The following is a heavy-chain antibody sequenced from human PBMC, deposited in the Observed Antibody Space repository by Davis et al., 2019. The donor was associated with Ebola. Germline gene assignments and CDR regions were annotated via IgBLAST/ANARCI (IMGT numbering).Heavy chain of an antibody. CDR1: GFTFSSYW. Sequence: GESLKISCAASGFTFSSYWRHWVRQVPGEGLVWVSRINSGGRATGYADSVKGRFTISRDNARNTLFLQMDSLRAEDTGVYYCARAGQYRFDYWGQGTLVIVSS. CDR3: ARAGQYRFDY. D-gene: IGHD3-16*02. J-gene: IGHJ4*02. CDR2: INSGGRAT. V-gene: IGHV3-74*01.